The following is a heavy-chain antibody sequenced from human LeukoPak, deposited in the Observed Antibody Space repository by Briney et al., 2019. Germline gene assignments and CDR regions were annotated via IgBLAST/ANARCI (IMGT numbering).Heavy chain of an antibody. D-gene: IGHD2-21*02. V-gene: IGHV4-31*03. CDR1: GGSISSGGYY. J-gene: IGHJ5*02. CDR2: IYYSGST. CDR3: ARVLVVTASRWFDP. Sequence: SQILSLTCTVSGGSISSGGYYRSWIRQHPGKGLEWIGYIYYSGSTYYNPSLKSRVTISVDTSKNQFSLKLSSVTAADTAVYYCARVLVVTASRWFDPWGQGTLVTVSS.